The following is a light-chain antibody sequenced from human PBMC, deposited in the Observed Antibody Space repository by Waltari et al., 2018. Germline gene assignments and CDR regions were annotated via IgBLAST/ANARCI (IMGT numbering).Light chain of an antibody. CDR2: AAS. J-gene: IGKJ1*01. CDR1: QGITND. V-gene: IGKV1-6*01. CDR3: LQDYNFLT. Sequence: AIQMTQSPSSLSASVGDRVTITCRASQGITNDLAWYQQQSGKAPKLLIYAASRLASGFPSRFSGSGSGTDFTLTISSLQPEDLATYYCLQDYNFLTFGQGTKVDIK.